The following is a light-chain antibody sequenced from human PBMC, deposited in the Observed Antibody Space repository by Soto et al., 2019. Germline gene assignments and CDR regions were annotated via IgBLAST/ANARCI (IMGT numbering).Light chain of an antibody. V-gene: IGLV1-44*01. CDR2: SYD. Sequence: QSLLTQPPSASGTPGQRVTISCSTSSSNLGDNTVNWYQHVPGTAPKLLIYSYDQRPSGVPDRFSGSRSGTSASLAISGLQSEDEADYYCAAWDATLDGYVFGTGTKDTVL. J-gene: IGLJ1*01. CDR1: SSNLGDNT. CDR3: AAWDATLDGYV.